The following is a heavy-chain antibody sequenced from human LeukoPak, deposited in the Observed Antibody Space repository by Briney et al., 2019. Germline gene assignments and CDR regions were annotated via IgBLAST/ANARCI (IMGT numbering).Heavy chain of an antibody. CDR2: ISSSSYI. CDR3: ARVQAMVRGVTTFDY. Sequence: PGGSLRLSCAASGFTFSSYSMNWVRQAPGKGLEWVSSISSSSYIYYADSVKGRFTISRDNAKNSLYLQMNSLRAEDTAVYYCARVQAMVRGVTTFDYWGQGTLVTVPS. V-gene: IGHV3-21*01. CDR1: GFTFSSYS. J-gene: IGHJ4*02. D-gene: IGHD3-10*01.